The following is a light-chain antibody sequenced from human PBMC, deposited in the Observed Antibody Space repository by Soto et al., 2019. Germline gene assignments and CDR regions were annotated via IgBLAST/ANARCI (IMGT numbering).Light chain of an antibody. CDR2: DTN. V-gene: IGLV7-46*01. CDR3: LLSCSGARV. J-gene: IGLJ2*01. Sequence: QAVVTQEPSLTASPGGTVTLTCGSSTGAVTNGHYPYWFQQKPGQAPRTLIYDTNNRHSWTPARFSASLLGGKAALTLSGAQPEDEAEYYCLLSCSGARVFGGGTKLTVL. CDR1: TGAVTNGHY.